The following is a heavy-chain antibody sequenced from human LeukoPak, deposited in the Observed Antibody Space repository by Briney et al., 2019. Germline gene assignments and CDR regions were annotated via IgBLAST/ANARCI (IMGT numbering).Heavy chain of an antibody. D-gene: IGHD3-22*01. J-gene: IGHJ4*02. CDR2: INPSGGST. CDR3: ASTRTYYYDSSGYYLFDY. CDR1: GYTFTSYY. V-gene: IGHV1-46*01. Sequence: ASVKVSCKASGYTFTSYYMHWVRQAPGQGLEWMGIINPSGGSTSYAQKFQGRVTMTRDMSTSTVYMELSSLRSEDTAVYYCASTRTYYYDSSGYYLFDYWGQGTLVTVSS.